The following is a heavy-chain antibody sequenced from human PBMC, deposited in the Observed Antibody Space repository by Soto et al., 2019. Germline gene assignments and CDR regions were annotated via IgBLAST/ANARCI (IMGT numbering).Heavy chain of an antibody. Sequence: GGSLRLSCAASGFTFSSYAMSWVRQAPGKGLEWVSAISGSGGSTYYADSVKGRFTISRDNSKNTLYLQMNSLRAEDTAVYYCAKDLSYDFWSGYPTIDYWGQGTLVTVSS. CDR1: GFTFSSYA. CDR2: ISGSGGST. CDR3: AKDLSYDFWSGYPTIDY. J-gene: IGHJ4*02. D-gene: IGHD3-3*01. V-gene: IGHV3-23*01.